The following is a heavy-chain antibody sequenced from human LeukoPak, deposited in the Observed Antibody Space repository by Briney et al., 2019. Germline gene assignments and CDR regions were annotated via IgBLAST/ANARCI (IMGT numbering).Heavy chain of an antibody. CDR1: GFTFSSYW. V-gene: IGHV3-74*01. J-gene: IGHJ6*03. D-gene: IGHD3-10*01. Sequence: GGSLRLSCAASGFTFSSYWMHWVRQAPGKGLVWVSRIHSDGSSTSYADSVRGRFTISRDNAKNSLYLQMNSLRAEDTAVYYCASVYYGSGTGYYYMDVWGKGTTVTVSS. CDR3: ASVYYGSGTGYYYMDV. CDR2: IHSDGSST.